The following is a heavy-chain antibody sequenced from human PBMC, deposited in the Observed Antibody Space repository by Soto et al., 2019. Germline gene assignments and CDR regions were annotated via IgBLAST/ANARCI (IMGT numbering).Heavy chain of an antibody. CDR3: AANRGYNYYYGIDV. V-gene: IGHV3-23*01. J-gene: IGHJ6*02. Sequence: EVQLLESGGGLVQPGGSLRLSCAASGFTFSSYAMSWVRQAPGKGLEWVSAISGSGGSTYYADSVKGRFTISRDNSKNTLYLQMNSLRAEDTAVYYCAANRGYNYYYGIDVWGQGTTVTVSS. D-gene: IGHD3-22*01. CDR1: GFTFSSYA. CDR2: ISGSGGST.